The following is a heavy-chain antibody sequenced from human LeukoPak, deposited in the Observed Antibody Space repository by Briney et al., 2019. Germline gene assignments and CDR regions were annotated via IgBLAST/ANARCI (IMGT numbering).Heavy chain of an antibody. CDR1: GGSISSYY. Sequence: PSETLSLTCTVSGGSISSYYWSWIRQPAGKGLEWIGRIYTSGSTNYNPSLKSRVTMPVDTSKNQFSLKLSSVTAADTAVYYCARDRYDILTGSIFDYWGQGTLVTVSS. CDR3: ARDRYDILTGSIFDY. D-gene: IGHD3-9*01. J-gene: IGHJ4*02. CDR2: IYTSGST. V-gene: IGHV4-4*07.